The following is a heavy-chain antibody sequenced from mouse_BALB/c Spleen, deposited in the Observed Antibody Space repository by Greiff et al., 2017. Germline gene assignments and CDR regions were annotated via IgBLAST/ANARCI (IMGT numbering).Heavy chain of an antibody. V-gene: IGHV5-4*02. CDR1: GFTFSSYG. CDR2: ISDGGSYT. Sequence: VESGGDLVKPGGSLKLSCAASGFTFSSYGMYWVRQTPEKRLEWVATISDGGSYTYYPDSVKGRFTISRDNAKNNLYLQMSSLKSEDTAMYYCARDQGRGFAYWGQGTLVTVSA. CDR3: ARDQGRGFAY. J-gene: IGHJ3*01.